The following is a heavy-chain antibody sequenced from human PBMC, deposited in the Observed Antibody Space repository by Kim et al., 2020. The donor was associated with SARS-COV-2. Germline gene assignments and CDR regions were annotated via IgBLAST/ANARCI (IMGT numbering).Heavy chain of an antibody. Sequence: ASVKVSCKASGYTFTSYAMNWVRQAPGQGLEWMGWINTNTGNPTYAQGFTGRFVFSLDTSVSTAYLQISSLKAEDTAVYYCARVHNSYGPRPNWFDPWGQGTLVTVSS. J-gene: IGHJ5*02. CDR3: ARVHNSYGPRPNWFDP. CDR1: GYTFTSYA. CDR2: INTNTGNP. D-gene: IGHD5-18*01. V-gene: IGHV7-4-1*02.